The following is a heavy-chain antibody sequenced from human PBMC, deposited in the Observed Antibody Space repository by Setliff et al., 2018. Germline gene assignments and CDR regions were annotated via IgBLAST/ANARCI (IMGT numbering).Heavy chain of an antibody. D-gene: IGHD2-15*01. J-gene: IGHJ4*02. CDR2: IYYGGSA. CDR1: GGSISSSNYY. Sequence: PSETLSLTCTVSGGSISSSNYYWGWIRQPPGKGLEWIGNIYYGGSAYYNPSLKSRVTISVDTSKNQFSLKLSSVTAADTAMYYCARILGYCGGGSCYVPYWGQGTLVTVSS. CDR3: ARILGYCGGGSCYVPY. V-gene: IGHV4-39*07.